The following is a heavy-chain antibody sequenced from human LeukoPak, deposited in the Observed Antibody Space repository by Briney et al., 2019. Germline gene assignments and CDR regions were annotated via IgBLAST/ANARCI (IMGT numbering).Heavy chain of an antibody. Sequence: KTSETLSLTCAVSGYSISSGYYWGWIRQPPGKGLEWIGSIYHSGSTYYNPSLKSRGTISVDTSKNQFSLKLSSVTAADTAVYYCARRGYGGVDPWGQGTLVTVSS. D-gene: IGHD4-23*01. CDR2: IYHSGST. J-gene: IGHJ5*02. CDR1: GYSISSGYY. V-gene: IGHV4-38-2*01. CDR3: ARRGYGGVDP.